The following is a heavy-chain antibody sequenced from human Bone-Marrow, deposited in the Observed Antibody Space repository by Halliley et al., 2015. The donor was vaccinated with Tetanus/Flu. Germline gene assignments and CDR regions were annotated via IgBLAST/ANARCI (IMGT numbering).Heavy chain of an antibody. CDR3: ARAPLSGEYWYFDL. CDR1: GGTFSNYA. Sequence: QLVQSGAEVMQPGSSVKVSCRASGGTFSNYAITWVRQAPGQGLEWMGGLIPMFGSSNYAQKLQGRVTITADESTGTASMKLSSRRSDDAAVYYCARAPLSGEYWYFDLGGRVALITVSS. D-gene: IGHD3-16*01. CDR2: LIPMFGSS. J-gene: IGHJ2*01. V-gene: IGHV1-69*01.